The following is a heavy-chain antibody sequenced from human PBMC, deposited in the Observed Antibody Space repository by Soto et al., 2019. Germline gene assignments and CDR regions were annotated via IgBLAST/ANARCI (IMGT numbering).Heavy chain of an antibody. Sequence: EVQLLESGGGLVQPGGSLRPSCAPPGFTFSSYAMSWVRQAQGRGLEWVAAISGRGGSTYSADSVKGRFTISRDNSKNTLYLQMNSLRAEDTAVYYCAKFPAGRVEPAANYPELVYWYFDLWGRGTLVTVSS. CDR3: AKFPAGRVEPAANYPELVYWYFDL. V-gene: IGHV3-23*01. J-gene: IGHJ2*01. CDR2: ISGRGGST. D-gene: IGHD2-2*01. CDR1: GFTFSSYA.